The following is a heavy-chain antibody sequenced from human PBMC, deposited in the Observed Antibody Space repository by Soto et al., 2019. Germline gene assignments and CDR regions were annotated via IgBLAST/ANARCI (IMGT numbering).Heavy chain of an antibody. Sequence: GGSLRLSCAASGFTFINYAMSWVRQAPGKGLEWVSTITGSGDTTYYADSVKGRFPISRDNSKNTLYLQMNSLRVEDTAVYYCAKDALLDDFGSGFSGSWGQGTLVTVSS. D-gene: IGHD3-3*01. V-gene: IGHV3-23*01. CDR1: GFTFINYA. CDR2: ITGSGDTT. J-gene: IGHJ4*02. CDR3: AKDALLDDFGSGFSGS.